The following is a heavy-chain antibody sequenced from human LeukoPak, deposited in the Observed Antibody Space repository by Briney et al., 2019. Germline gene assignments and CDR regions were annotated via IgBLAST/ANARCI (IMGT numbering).Heavy chain of an antibody. CDR3: ARDPIGSRWPYYFDY. CDR1: GYTFTTYA. J-gene: IGHJ4*02. Sequence: ASVKVSCKASGYTFTTYAMHWVRQAPGQRLEWMGWINAGNGNTKYSQKFQARVTITRDTSASTAYMEMRSLRSEDTAVYYCARDPIGSRWPYYFDYWGQGTLVTVAP. V-gene: IGHV1-3*01. CDR2: INAGNGNT. D-gene: IGHD6-13*01.